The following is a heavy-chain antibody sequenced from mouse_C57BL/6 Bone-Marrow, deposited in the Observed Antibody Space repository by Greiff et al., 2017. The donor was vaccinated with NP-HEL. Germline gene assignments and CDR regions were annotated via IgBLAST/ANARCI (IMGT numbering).Heavy chain of an antibody. CDR3: ARGYYDYYYAMDY. J-gene: IGHJ4*01. CDR2: ISAGGSYT. D-gene: IGHD2-4*01. CDR1: GFTFSSYA. Sequence: EVKLVESGGGLVKPGGSLKLSCAASGFTFSSYAMSWVRQTPEKRLEWVATISAGGSYTYYPDNVKGRFTISRDNAKNNLYLQMSHLKSEDTAMYYCARGYYDYYYAMDYWGQGTAVTVSS. V-gene: IGHV5-4*03.